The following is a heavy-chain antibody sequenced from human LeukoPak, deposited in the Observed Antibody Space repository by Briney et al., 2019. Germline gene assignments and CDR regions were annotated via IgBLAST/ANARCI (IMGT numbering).Heavy chain of an antibody. V-gene: IGHV4-39*01. J-gene: IGHJ4*02. CDR1: GGSISSSSYY. CDR3: ARHCTNGVCYTDFDY. CDR2: IYYSGST. Sequence: KPSETLSLTCTVSGGSISSSSYYWGWIRQPQGKGVEWIVSIYYSGSTYYNPSLKSRVTISVDTSKNQFSLKLSSVTAADTAVYYCARHCTNGVCYTDFDYWGQGTLVTVSS. D-gene: IGHD2-8*01.